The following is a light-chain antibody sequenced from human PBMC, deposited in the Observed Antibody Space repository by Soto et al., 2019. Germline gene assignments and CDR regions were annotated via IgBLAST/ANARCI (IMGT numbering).Light chain of an antibody. CDR1: SSDVGGYNY. V-gene: IGLV2-11*01. J-gene: IGLJ1*01. CDR2: DVV. Sequence: QSALTQPRSVSGSPGQSVTISCTGTSSDVGGYNYVSWYQQHPGKAPKLIIYDVVKRPSGVPDHFSGSKSGNTASLTISGLQAEDEADYYCCSYAVNYLYVVGTGTKLTVL. CDR3: CSYAVNYLYV.